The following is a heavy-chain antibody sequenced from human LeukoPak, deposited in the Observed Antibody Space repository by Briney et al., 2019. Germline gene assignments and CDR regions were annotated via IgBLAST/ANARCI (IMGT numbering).Heavy chain of an antibody. D-gene: IGHD2-15*01. Sequence: SVKVSCKASGGTFSSYAISWVRQAPGQGLEWVGGIIPIFGTANYAQKFQGRVTITADESTSTAYMELSSLRSEDTAVYYCARDRYCSGGSCYSDDYWGQGTLVTVSS. J-gene: IGHJ4*02. CDR3: ARDRYCSGGSCYSDDY. V-gene: IGHV1-69*01. CDR2: IIPIFGTA. CDR1: GGTFSSYA.